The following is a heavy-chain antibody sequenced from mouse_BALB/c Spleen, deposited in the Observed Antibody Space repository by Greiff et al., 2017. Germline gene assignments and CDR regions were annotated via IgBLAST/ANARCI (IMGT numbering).Heavy chain of an antibody. Sequence: EVQVVESGGGLVKPGGSLKLSCAASGFTFSSYTMSWVRQTPEKRLEWVATISSGGSYTYYPDSVKGRFTISRDNAKNTLYLQMSSLKSEDTAMYYCTKLGRYFDVWGAGTTVTVSS. CDR2: ISSGGSYT. V-gene: IGHV5-6-4*01. CDR1: GFTFSSYT. CDR3: TKLGRYFDV. D-gene: IGHD4-1*01. J-gene: IGHJ1*01.